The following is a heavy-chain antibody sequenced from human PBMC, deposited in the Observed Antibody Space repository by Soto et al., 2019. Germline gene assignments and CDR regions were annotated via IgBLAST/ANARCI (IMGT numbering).Heavy chain of an antibody. J-gene: IGHJ4*02. Sequence: QLQLQESGPGLVKPSETLSLTCTVSGGSISSSSYYWGWIRQPPGKGLEWIGSIYYSGSTYYNPSLKRRVTISVDTSKNQFSLKLSSVTAADTAVYYCARWGSTYYDILTGYAFDYWGQGTLVTVSS. CDR3: ARWGSTYYDILTGYAFDY. V-gene: IGHV4-39*01. CDR1: GGSISSSSYY. CDR2: IYYSGST. D-gene: IGHD3-9*01.